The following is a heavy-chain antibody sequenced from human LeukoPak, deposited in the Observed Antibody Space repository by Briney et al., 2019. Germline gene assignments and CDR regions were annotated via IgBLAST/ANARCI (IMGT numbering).Heavy chain of an antibody. J-gene: IGHJ5*02. V-gene: IGHV4-61*02. Sequence: SQTLSLTCTVSGGSISSGSYYWSWIRQPAGKGLEWIGRIYTSGSTNYNPSLKSRVTISVDTSKNQFSLKLSSVTAADTAVYYCARWVNWFDPWGQGTLVTVSS. CDR3: ARWVNWFDP. CDR1: GGSISSGSYY. CDR2: IYTSGST.